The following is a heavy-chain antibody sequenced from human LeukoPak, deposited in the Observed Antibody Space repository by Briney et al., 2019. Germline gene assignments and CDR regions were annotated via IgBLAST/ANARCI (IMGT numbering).Heavy chain of an antibody. D-gene: IGHD6-19*01. V-gene: IGHV1-18*04. Sequence: ASVKVSCKASGYTFTDYYMHWVRQAPGQGLEWMGWISAYNGNTNYAQKLQGRVTMTTDTSTSTAYMELRSLRSDDTAVYYCARDGSVAGTFVFDYWGQGTLVTVSS. J-gene: IGHJ4*02. CDR1: GYTFTDYY. CDR3: ARDGSVAGTFVFDY. CDR2: ISAYNGNT.